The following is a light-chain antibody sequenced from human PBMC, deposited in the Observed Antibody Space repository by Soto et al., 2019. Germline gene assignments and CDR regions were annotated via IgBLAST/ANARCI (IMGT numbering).Light chain of an antibody. CDR2: SNN. CDR3: AAWDDSLNGPV. V-gene: IGLV1-44*01. CDR1: SSNIGSNP. Sequence: QPVLTQPPSASGTPGQRVTISCSGSSSNIGSNPVNWYQQFPGTAPKLLIYSNNQRPSGVPDRFSGSKSGTSASLAISGLQSEDEADYYCAAWDDSLNGPVFGGGTKLTVL. J-gene: IGLJ3*02.